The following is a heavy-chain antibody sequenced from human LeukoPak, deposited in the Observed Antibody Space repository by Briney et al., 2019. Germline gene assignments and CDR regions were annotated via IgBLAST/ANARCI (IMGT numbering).Heavy chain of an antibody. V-gene: IGHV3-13*01. D-gene: IGHD3-22*01. J-gene: IGHJ4*02. CDR2: ISTTGDT. CDR1: GLTFSSYD. CDR3: ARGKYYYDSSGYYDY. Sequence: HPGGSLRLSCAASGLTFSSYDMHWVRQATGKGLEWVSAISTTGDTFYPGSVKGRFTISREDAKNSLHLQMNSLRAGDTAVYYCARGKYYYDSSGYYDYWGQGTLVTVSS.